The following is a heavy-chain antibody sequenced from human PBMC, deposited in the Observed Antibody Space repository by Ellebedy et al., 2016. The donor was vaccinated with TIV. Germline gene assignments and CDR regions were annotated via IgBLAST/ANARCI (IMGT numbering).Heavy chain of an antibody. CDR2: ISSNGGST. CDR3: VKDGAIELWPQVGWFDP. Sequence: GESLKISXAASGFTFSSYAMHWVRQAPGKGLEYVSAISSNGGSTYYADSVKGRFTISRDNSKNTLYLQMSSLRAEDTAVYYCVKDGAIELWPQVGWFDPWGQGTLVTVSS. D-gene: IGHD3-16*01. J-gene: IGHJ5*02. CDR1: GFTFSSYA. V-gene: IGHV3-64D*06.